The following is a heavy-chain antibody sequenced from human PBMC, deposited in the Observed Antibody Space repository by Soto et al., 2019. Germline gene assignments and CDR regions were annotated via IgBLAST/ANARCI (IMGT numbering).Heavy chain of an antibody. Sequence: GASVKVSCTASGGTFSSYAISWVRQAPGQGLEWMGGIIPIFGTANYAQKFQGRVTITADESTSTAYMELSSLRSEDTAVYYCARVGDSSGYPAYYFDYWGQGTLVTVSS. V-gene: IGHV1-69*13. CDR2: IIPIFGTA. CDR3: ARVGDSSGYPAYYFDY. CDR1: GGTFSSYA. J-gene: IGHJ4*02. D-gene: IGHD3-22*01.